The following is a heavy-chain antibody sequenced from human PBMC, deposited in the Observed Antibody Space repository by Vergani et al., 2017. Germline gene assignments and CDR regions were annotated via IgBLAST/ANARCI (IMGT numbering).Heavy chain of an antibody. D-gene: IGHD3-22*01. J-gene: IGHJ3*02. V-gene: IGHV1-69*01. Sequence: QVQLVQSGAEVKKPGSSVKVSCKASGGTFSSYAISWVRQAPGQGLEWMGGIIPIFGTANYAQKFQGRVTITADESTSTAYMELSSLRSDDTAVYYCARVDYYDSSGYYWVGDFDIWGQGTMVTVSS. CDR3: ARVDYYDSSGYYWVGDFDI. CDR2: IIPIFGTA. CDR1: GGTFSSYA.